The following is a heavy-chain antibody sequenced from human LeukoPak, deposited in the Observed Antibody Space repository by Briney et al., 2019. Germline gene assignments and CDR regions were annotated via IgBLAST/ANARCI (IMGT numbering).Heavy chain of an antibody. D-gene: IGHD3-22*01. CDR1: GFTFTNAW. Sequence: GGSLRLSCAASGFTFTNAWMSWVRQAPGKGLEWVGCIKSKTDGGTTDYAAPVKGRFTISRDDSKNTLYLQMNSLKTEDTAVYYCTTYYYDSSGYFQSHWGQGTLVTVSS. CDR3: TTYYYDSSGYFQSH. CDR2: IKSKTDGGTT. J-gene: IGHJ1*01. V-gene: IGHV3-15*01.